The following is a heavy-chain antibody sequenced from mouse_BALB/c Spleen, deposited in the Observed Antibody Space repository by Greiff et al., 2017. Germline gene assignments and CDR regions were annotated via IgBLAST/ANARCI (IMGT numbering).Heavy chain of an antibody. V-gene: IGHV6-6*01. D-gene: IGHD2-14*01. Sequence: EVQVVESGGGLVQPGGSMQLSCAASGFTFSDAWMDWVRQYPEKGLEWVAEIRSKANNHATYYAESVKGRFTISRADYKSSVYLQMNSLRAEDTGIDYGTRIGFWYYYAMDDWGQGTSVTVSA. J-gene: IGHJ4*01. CDR2: IRSKANNHAT. CDR1: GFTFSDAW. CDR3: TRIGFWYYYAMDD.